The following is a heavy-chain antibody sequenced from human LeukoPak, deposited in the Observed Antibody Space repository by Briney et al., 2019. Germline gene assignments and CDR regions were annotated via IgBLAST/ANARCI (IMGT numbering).Heavy chain of an antibody. Sequence: QTGGSLRLSCAVSGITLSNYGMSWVRQAPGKGLEWVAGISGSGGRTNYADAVKGRFTISRDNAKNTLFLQMNSLRVEDTAVYFCAKRGAVIRVILVGFHKEAYYFDSWGQGALVTVSS. V-gene: IGHV3-23*01. J-gene: IGHJ4*02. D-gene: IGHD3-22*01. CDR3: AKRGAVIRVILVGFHKEAYYFDS. CDR2: ISGSGGRT. CDR1: GITLSNYG.